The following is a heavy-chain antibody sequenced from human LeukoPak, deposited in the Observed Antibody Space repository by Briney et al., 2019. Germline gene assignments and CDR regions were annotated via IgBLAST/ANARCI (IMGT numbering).Heavy chain of an antibody. J-gene: IGHJ4*02. Sequence: GASVKVSCKASGYTFISYTIHWVRQAPGQSLEWVGWINAGNGNTKYSQKSQDRVTITRDTSATTAYMELSSLISEDTAVYYCASPYYYDNNAHYYPLDYWGQGTLVTVSS. CDR1: GYTFISYT. CDR2: INAGNGNT. V-gene: IGHV1-3*01. D-gene: IGHD3-22*01. CDR3: ASPYYYDNNAHYYPLDY.